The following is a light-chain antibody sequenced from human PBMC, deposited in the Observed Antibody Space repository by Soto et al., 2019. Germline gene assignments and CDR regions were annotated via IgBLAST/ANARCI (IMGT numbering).Light chain of an antibody. CDR1: QSVSSY. CDR2: GAA. Sequence: EIVMTQSPATLSVSPGQRATLSCTASQSVSSYLAWYHQKPGQAPTLLIYGAATRATGIPARFSGGGSGTDFTLTISSLEPEDFAVYYCQQRNSWPPTFTFGQGTRLEIK. J-gene: IGKJ5*01. CDR3: QQRNSWPPTFT. V-gene: IGKV3-11*01.